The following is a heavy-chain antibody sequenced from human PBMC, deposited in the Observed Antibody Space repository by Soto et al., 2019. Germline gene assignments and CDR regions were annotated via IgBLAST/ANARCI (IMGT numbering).Heavy chain of an antibody. J-gene: IGHJ4*02. D-gene: IGHD5-18*01. V-gene: IGHV3-7*03. CDR2: IKQDGSEK. Sequence: GGALRLSCAASGFTFSSHWMSWVRQAPGKGLEWVANIKQDGSEKYYVDSVKGRFTISRDNAKNSLYLQMNSLRAEDTAVYYCARGGIQLWLCYFDYWGQGTLVTVSS. CDR3: ARGGIQLWLCYFDY. CDR1: GFTFSSHW.